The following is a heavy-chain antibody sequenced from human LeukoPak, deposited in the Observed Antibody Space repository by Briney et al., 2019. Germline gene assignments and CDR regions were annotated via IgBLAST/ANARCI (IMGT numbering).Heavy chain of an antibody. V-gene: IGHV3-21*06. CDR2: VSGTSEYI. D-gene: IGHD1-26*01. CDR1: GLSFSTYS. CDR3: ARDSGSYHELYYFDY. Sequence: SGGSLRLPCAASGLSFSTYSMIWVRGAPGKGLEWVSSVSGTSEYIYYADSVRGRFTISRDNAKNTVNLQMNSLRAEDTAVYYCARDSGSYHELYYFDYWGQGTLVTVSS. J-gene: IGHJ4*02.